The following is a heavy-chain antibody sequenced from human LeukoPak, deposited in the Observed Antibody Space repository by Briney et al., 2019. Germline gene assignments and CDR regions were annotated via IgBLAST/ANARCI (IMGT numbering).Heavy chain of an antibody. J-gene: IGHJ4*02. Sequence: SETLSLTCTVSGGSISSYYWSWIRQPPGKGLEWIGEINHSGSTNYNPSLKSRVTISVDTSKNQFSLKLSSVTAADTAVYYCASLWFGESSFDYWGQGTLVTVSS. V-gene: IGHV4-34*01. CDR3: ASLWFGESSFDY. CDR2: INHSGST. CDR1: GGSISSYY. D-gene: IGHD3-10*01.